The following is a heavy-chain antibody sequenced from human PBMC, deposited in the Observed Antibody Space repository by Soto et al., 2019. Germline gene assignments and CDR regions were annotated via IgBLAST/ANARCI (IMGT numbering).Heavy chain of an antibody. J-gene: IGHJ5*02. D-gene: IGHD3-10*01. CDR3: AKHLFSHYYGSRSPNWFDP. Sequence: QVQLVQSGGGVVQPGRSLRLSCAASGFTFSSYGMHWVRQAPGKGLEWVAVISYDESNKYYADSVKGRFTISRDNSKXXLXXQMNSLRAEDTAVYYCAKHLFSHYYGSRSPNWFDPWGQGTLVTVSS. CDR1: GFTFSSYG. CDR2: ISYDESNK. V-gene: IGHV3-30*18.